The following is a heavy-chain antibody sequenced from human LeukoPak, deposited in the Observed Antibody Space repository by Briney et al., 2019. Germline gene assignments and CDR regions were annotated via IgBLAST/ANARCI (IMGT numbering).Heavy chain of an antibody. D-gene: IGHD1-7*01. V-gene: IGHV3-74*01. CDR2: IDSDGSTI. CDR3: ATAGNYRFDY. J-gene: IGHJ4*02. CDR1: GFTFSNTW. Sequence: HPGGSLRLSCAGSGFTFSNTWMHWVRQAPGEGLVWVSRIDSDGSTINYADSVKGRFTISRDNARNTLYLQMNSLRVEDTALYFCATAGNYRFDYWGQGTLVTVSS.